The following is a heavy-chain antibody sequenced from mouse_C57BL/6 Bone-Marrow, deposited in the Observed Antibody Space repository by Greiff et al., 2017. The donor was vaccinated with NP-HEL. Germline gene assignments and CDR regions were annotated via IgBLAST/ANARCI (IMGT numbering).Heavy chain of an antibody. J-gene: IGHJ2*01. V-gene: IGHV1-59*01. CDR2: IDPSDSYT. CDR3: ARTLITTVVAGGYFDY. D-gene: IGHD1-1*01. Sequence: QVQLQQPGAELVRPGTSVKLSCKASGYTFTSYWMHWVKQRPGQGLEWIGVIDPSDSYTNYNQKFKGKATLTVDTSSSTAYMQLSSLTSEDSAVYYCARTLITTVVAGGYFDYWGQGTTLTVSS. CDR1: GYTFTSYW.